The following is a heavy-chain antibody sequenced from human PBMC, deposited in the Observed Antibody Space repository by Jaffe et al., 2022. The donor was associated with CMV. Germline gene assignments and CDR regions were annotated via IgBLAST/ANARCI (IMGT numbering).Heavy chain of an antibody. CDR3: ARSLVGGYDSNWFDP. D-gene: IGHD5-12*01. CDR2: INPSGGST. CDR1: GYTFTSYY. J-gene: IGHJ5*02. Sequence: QVQLVQSGAEVKKPGASVKVSCKASGYTFTSYYMHWVRQAPGQGLEWMGIINPSGGSTSYAQKFQGRVTMTRDTSTSTVYMELSSLRSEDTAVYYCARSLVGGYDSNWFDPWGQGTLVTVSS. V-gene: IGHV1-46*01.